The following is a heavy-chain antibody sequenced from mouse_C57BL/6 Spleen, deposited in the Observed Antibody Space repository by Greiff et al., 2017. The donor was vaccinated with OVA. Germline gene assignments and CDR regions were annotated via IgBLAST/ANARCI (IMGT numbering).Heavy chain of an antibody. J-gene: IGHJ2*01. CDR1: GFTFSSYT. CDR2: ISGGGGNT. V-gene: IGHV5-9*01. CDR3: ARREIFDY. Sequence: EVQLQESGGGLVKPGGSLKLSCAASGFTFSSYTMSWVRQTPEKRLEWVATISGGGGNTYYPDSVKGRFTISRDNAKNTLYLQMSSLRSEDTALYYCARREIFDYWGQGTTLTVSS.